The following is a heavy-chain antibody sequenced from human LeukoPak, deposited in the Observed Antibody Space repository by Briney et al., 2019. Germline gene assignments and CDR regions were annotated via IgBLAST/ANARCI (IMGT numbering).Heavy chain of an antibody. V-gene: IGHV4-61*02. Sequence: SETLSLTCTVSGGSISSGSYYWSWIRQPAGKGLEWIGRIYTSGSTNYNPSLKSRVTISVDTSKYQFSLKLSSVTAADTAVYYCARVSYYDSSGYYYGYFQHWGQGTLVTVSS. CDR2: IYTSGST. J-gene: IGHJ1*01. D-gene: IGHD3-22*01. CDR1: GGSISSGSYY. CDR3: ARVSYYDSSGYYYGYFQH.